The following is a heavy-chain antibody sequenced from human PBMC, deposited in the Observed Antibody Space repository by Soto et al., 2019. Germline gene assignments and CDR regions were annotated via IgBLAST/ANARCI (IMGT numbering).Heavy chain of an antibody. D-gene: IGHD4-17*01. CDR2: LSRSGSPM. CDR3: ARDSDYAFDY. CDR1: GFTFSSYT. V-gene: IGHV3-48*02. J-gene: IGHJ4*02. Sequence: EVQLVESGGGLVQPGGSLRLSCAASGFTFSSYTMNWVRQAPGRGLEWVSFLSRSGSPMSYADSVKGRFTISRDNAKKSLFLQMTSLRDEDTAVYYCARDSDYAFDYWGQGILVTVSS.